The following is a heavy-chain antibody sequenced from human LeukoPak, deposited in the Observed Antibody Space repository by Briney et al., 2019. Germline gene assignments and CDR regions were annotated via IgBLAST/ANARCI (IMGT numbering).Heavy chain of an antibody. CDR2: IYPGDSDT. CDR1: GYSFTSYW. CDR3: ARLADRRSQYFDY. Sequence: PGESLRISCKGSGYSFTSYWIAWVRQMPGKGLEWMGIIYPGDSDTRYIPSFQGQVTISADKSISTAYLQWSSLRASDTAMYYCARLADRRSQYFDYWGQGTLVTVSS. V-gene: IGHV5-51*01. J-gene: IGHJ4*02.